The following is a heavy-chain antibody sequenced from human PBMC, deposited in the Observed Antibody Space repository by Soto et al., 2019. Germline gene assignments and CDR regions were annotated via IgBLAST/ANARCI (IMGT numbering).Heavy chain of an antibody. V-gene: IGHV3-20*04. J-gene: IGHJ4*02. Sequence: GSLRLSCAASGFIFEEYSMGWVRQAPGKGLEWVSTVNWKDGSTGYADSVKGRFTISRDNAKSSLFLQMNSLRAEDTALYYCATEHYPRSASHPPNFDYWGQGT. CDR3: ATEHYPRSASHPPNFDY. CDR1: GFIFEEYS. D-gene: IGHD3-10*01. CDR2: VNWKDGST.